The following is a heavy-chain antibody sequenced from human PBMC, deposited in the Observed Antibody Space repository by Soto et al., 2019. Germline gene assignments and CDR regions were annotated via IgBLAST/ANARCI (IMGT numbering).Heavy chain of an antibody. J-gene: IGHJ4*02. CDR1: GGPFRTYP. V-gene: IGHV1-69*02. Sequence: QVQLVQSGTEVKKPGSSVKVSCKASGGPFRTYPINWVRQAPGQGLEWMGSIFPLTDIPDYAQNFQARLTISADQSTSTAYMELSSLTSDDTAMYFCARGPLVVLNYFESWGQGTLVTVSS. CDR2: IFPLTDIP. CDR3: ARGPLVVLNYFES.